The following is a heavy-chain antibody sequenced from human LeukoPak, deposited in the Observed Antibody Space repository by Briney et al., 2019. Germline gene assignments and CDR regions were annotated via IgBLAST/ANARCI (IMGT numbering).Heavy chain of an antibody. D-gene: IGHD3-10*01. J-gene: IGHJ4*02. CDR3: ARAIMVRGVVDY. V-gene: IGHV1-2*02. Sequence: ASVKVSCKASGYTFTSYDINWVRQATGQGLEWMGWINPNSGGTNYAQKFQGRVTMTRDTSISTAYMELSRLRSDDTAVYYCARAIMVRGVVDYWGQGTLVTVSS. CDR2: INPNSGGT. CDR1: GYTFTSYD.